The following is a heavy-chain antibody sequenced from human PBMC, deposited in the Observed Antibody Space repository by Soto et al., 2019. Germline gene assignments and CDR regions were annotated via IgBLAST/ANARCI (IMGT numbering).Heavy chain of an antibody. Sequence: QVQLVQSGAEVKKPGASVKVSCKASGYTFTSYGISWVRQAPGQGLEWMGWISAYNGNTNYAQKLQGRVTMTTDTSTSTAYMELRSLRSDDTAVYYCVRGAMFYYDSSGYSKFDYWGQGTLVTVSS. CDR1: GYTFTSYG. CDR2: ISAYNGNT. V-gene: IGHV1-18*01. J-gene: IGHJ4*02. D-gene: IGHD3-22*01. CDR3: VRGAMFYYDSSGYSKFDY.